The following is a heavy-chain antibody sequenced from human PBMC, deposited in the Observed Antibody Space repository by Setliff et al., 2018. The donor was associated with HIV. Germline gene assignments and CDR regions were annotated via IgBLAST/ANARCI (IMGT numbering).Heavy chain of an antibody. V-gene: IGHV5-51*01. Sequence: GESLNVSCQGSGYSFTNYWIGWVRQMPGKGLEWVGIIYPGDSDTRYSPSFQGQVTISADKSISTAYLQWSTLKASDTAIYYCARHRHTAAGTLDAFDIWGQGTVVTVSS. D-gene: IGHD6-13*01. CDR2: IYPGDSDT. CDR3: ARHRHTAAGTLDAFDI. CDR1: GYSFTNYW. J-gene: IGHJ3*02.